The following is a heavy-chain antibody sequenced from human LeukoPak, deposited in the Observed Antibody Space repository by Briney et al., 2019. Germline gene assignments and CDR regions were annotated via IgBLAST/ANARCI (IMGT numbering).Heavy chain of an antibody. CDR3: GRAVYYGSTLDY. D-gene: IGHD3-10*01. V-gene: IGHV4-59*01. CDR1: GGSISSYY. CDR2: IYYSGST. J-gene: IGHJ4*02. Sequence: SETLSLTCIVSGGSISSYYWSWIRQPPGKGLEWIGYIYYSGSTNYNPSLKSRVTISVDTSKNQFSLKLSSVTAADTAVYYCGRAVYYGSTLDYWGQGTLVTVSS.